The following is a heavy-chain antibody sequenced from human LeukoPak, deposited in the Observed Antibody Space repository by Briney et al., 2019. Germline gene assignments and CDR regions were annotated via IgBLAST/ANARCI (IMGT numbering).Heavy chain of an antibody. CDR2: IYPSGTT. CDR1: GGSISSGSYY. Sequence: SETLSLTCTVSGGSISSGSYYWSWIRQPAGKGLEWIGRIYPSGTTNFNPSLKSRITILVDTSKNQFSPKLTSVTAADTAVYYCARALVCTNGVCYSQQTDYYYYYYMDVWGKGTTVTVSS. V-gene: IGHV4-61*02. D-gene: IGHD2-8*01. J-gene: IGHJ6*03. CDR3: ARALVCTNGVCYSQQTDYYYYYYMDV.